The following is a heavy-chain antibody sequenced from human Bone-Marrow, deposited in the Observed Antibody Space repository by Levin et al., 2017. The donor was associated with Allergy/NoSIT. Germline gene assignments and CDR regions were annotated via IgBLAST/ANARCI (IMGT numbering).Heavy chain of an antibody. Sequence: GGSLRLSCAASGFTFRKYAMHWVRQVPGKGLEWVSGVDWKSGIIGYADSVEGRFTISRDNAENSLHLQMNSLRTEDTAFYFCAKDVGRGGQYDEGGALDSWGQGILVTVS. D-gene: IGHD1-1*01. CDR1: GFTFRKYA. J-gene: IGHJ4*02. CDR2: VDWKSGII. V-gene: IGHV3-9*01. CDR3: AKDVGRGGQYDEGGALDS.